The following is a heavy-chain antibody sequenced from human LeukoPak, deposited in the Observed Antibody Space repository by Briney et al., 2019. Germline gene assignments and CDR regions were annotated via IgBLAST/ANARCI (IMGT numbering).Heavy chain of an antibody. CDR1: GYTFTSYA. Sequence: ASVKVSCKGSGYTFTSYAMHWGRQAPGQRLEWMGGSNAGNGNTKYSQKFQGRVTITRDTSASTAYMELRSLRSEDTAVYYCARGGVLMEASSSSPQTPWAQGPLV. J-gene: IGHJ4*02. CDR3: ARGGVLMEASSSSPQTP. V-gene: IGHV1-3*01. D-gene: IGHD6-13*01. CDR2: SNAGNGNT.